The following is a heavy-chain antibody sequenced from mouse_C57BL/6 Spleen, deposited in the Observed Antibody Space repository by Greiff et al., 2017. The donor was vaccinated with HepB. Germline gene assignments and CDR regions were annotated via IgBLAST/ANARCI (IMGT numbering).Heavy chain of an antibody. Sequence: QVQLQQSGAELARPGASVKLSCKASGYTFTSYGISWVKQRTGQGLEWIGEIYPRSGNTYYNEKFKGKATLTADKSSSTAYMELRSLTSEDSAVYFCARGELGPDYCDYWGQGTTLTVSS. CDR2: IYPRSGNT. CDR3: ARGELGPDYCDY. CDR1: GYTFTSYG. D-gene: IGHD4-1*01. J-gene: IGHJ2*01. V-gene: IGHV1-81*01.